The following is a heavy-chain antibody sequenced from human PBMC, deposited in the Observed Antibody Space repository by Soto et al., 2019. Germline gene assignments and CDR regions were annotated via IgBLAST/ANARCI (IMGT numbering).Heavy chain of an antibody. D-gene: IGHD2-2*01. CDR1: GFTFSSYA. CDR2: ISGSGGST. J-gene: IGHJ3*02. V-gene: IGHV3-23*01. Sequence: GGSLRLSCAASGFTFSSYAMSWVRQAPGKGLEWVSAISGSGGSTYYADSVKGRFTISRDNSKNTLYLQMNSLRAEDTAVYYCATGRPCCSSTSCYAFDIWGQGTMVTVSS. CDR3: ATGRPCCSSTSCYAFDI.